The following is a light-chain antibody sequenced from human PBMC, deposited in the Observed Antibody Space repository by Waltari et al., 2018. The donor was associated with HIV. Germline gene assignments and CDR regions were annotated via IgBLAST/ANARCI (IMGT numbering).Light chain of an antibody. CDR3: SSYGVSNYPVV. J-gene: IGLJ2*01. Sequence: QSALTQPPSASGSPGQSVTMSCTGTSSDVGGYKHVSWYQQHPGKAPKLMIYEVSKRRSGVPDRFSGSKSGNTASLTVSGLQADDEADYYCSSYGVSNYPVVVGGGTKLTVL. CDR1: SSDVGGYKH. V-gene: IGLV2-8*01. CDR2: EVS.